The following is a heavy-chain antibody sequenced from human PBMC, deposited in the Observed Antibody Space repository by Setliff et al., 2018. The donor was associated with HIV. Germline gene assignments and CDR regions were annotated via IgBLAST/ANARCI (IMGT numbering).Heavy chain of an antibody. CDR1: GGTFSSYA. Sequence: GASVKVSCKASGGTFSSYAISWVRQAPGQGLEWMGGIIPIFGTANYAQSFQGRLTITADESSNTAYMELSSLRLHDTAVYYCAKAAVEMTTIAFGGPPGYWGQGTLVTVSS. CDR3: AKAAVEMTTIAFGGPPGY. CDR2: IIPIFGTA. J-gene: IGHJ4*02. D-gene: IGHD3-16*01. V-gene: IGHV1-69*13.